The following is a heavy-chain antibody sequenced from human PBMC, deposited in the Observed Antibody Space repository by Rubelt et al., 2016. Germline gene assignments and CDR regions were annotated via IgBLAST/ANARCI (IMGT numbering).Heavy chain of an antibody. D-gene: IGHD4-11*01. CDR3: ATGPVTTPDYYYGLDV. J-gene: IGHJ6*02. V-gene: IGHV4-59*12. CDR2: IYYSGSI. Sequence: TWIRQPPGKGLEWIGYIYYSGSINYNPSLKSRVTISLDTSKTQFSLKLISVTAAATAVYYCATGPVTTPDYYYGLDVWGHGTTVTVFS.